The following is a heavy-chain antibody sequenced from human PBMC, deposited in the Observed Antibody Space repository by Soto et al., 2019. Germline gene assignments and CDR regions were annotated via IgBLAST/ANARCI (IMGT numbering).Heavy chain of an antibody. CDR1: GYTFTSYG. V-gene: IGHV1-18*01. Sequence: ASVKVSCKASGYTFTSYGISWVRQAPGQGLEWMGWISAYNGNTNYEQKLQGRVTMTTDTSTSTAYMELRSLRSDDTVVYYCARDYYDSSGYPLDYWGQGTLVTVSS. CDR3: ARDYYDSSGYPLDY. CDR2: ISAYNGNT. J-gene: IGHJ4*02. D-gene: IGHD3-22*01.